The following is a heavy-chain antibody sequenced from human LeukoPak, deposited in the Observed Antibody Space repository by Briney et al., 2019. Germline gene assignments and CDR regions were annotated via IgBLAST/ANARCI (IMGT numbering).Heavy chain of an antibody. J-gene: IGHJ4*02. CDR1: GFTFSSYS. V-gene: IGHV3-21*01. CDR3: ARGAVAGTSIDY. D-gene: IGHD6-19*01. CDR2: ISSSSSYI. Sequence: GGSLRLSCAASGFTFSSYSMNWVRQAPGKGLGWASSISSSSSYIYYADSVKGRFTISRDNAKNSLYLQMNSLRAEDTAVYYCARGAVAGTSIDYWGQGTLVTVSS.